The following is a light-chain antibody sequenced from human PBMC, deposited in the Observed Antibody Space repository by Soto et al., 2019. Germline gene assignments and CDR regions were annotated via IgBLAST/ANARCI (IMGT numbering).Light chain of an antibody. Sequence: ESALKLNLGTLSLAPRGRAKHSSSPSQTLSNSFIAWYQHKPGQAPRLLVYDTSTRATGISDRYSGSESGTDFTLTIIRLAPEDFAVFFCQQSGSPEIIFAQGRRLE. CDR2: DTS. CDR3: QQSGSPEII. V-gene: IGKV3-20*01. J-gene: IGKJ5*01. CDR1: QTLSNSF.